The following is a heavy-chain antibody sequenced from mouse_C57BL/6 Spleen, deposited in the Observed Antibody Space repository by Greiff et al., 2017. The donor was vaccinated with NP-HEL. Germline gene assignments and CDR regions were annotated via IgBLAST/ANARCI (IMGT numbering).Heavy chain of an antibody. CDR2: INPSNGDT. CDR1: GYTFTSYW. D-gene: IGHD2-4*01. Sequence: VKLQQPGTELVKPGASVKLSCKASGYTFTSYWMHWVKQRPGQGLEWIGNINPSNGDTNYNEKFKSKATLTVDKSSSTAYMQLSSLTSEDSAVYYCARSGLRQAGDYWGQGTTLTVSS. J-gene: IGHJ2*01. V-gene: IGHV1-53*01. CDR3: ARSGLRQAGDY.